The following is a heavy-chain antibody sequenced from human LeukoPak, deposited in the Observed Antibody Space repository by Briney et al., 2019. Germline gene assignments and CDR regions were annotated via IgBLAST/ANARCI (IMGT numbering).Heavy chain of an antibody. CDR3: ARHQSGYSYGPDY. CDR1: GGSISSSSYY. CDR2: IYYSGST. V-gene: IGHV4-39*01. D-gene: IGHD5-18*01. J-gene: IGHJ4*02. Sequence: PSETLSLTCTVSGGSISSSSYYWGWIRQPPGKGLEWIGSIYYSGSTYYNPSLKSRVTISVDTSKNQFSLKLSSVTAADTAVYYRARHQSGYSYGPDYWGQGTLVTVSS.